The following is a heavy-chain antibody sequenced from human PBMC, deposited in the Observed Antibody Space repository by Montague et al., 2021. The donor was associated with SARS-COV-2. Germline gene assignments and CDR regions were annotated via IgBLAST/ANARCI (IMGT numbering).Heavy chain of an antibody. D-gene: IGHD3-10*01. CDR3: ARDRLTLLRGVQFANSYYGLDV. J-gene: IGHJ6*02. Sequence: SLRLSCAASGFIFEMHGMHWARQAPGKGLEWLSYIGDSIRTLKSSDSVKGRFSISRDNSKNSVYLQLNSLRAEDTAVYYCARDRLTLLRGVQFANSYYGLDVWGQGTTVTVSS. CDR1: GFIFEMHG. V-gene: IGHV3-48*04. CDR2: IGDSIRTL.